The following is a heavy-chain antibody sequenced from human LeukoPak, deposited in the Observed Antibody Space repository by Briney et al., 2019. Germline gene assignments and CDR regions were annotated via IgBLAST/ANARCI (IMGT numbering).Heavy chain of an antibody. CDR2: INPNSGGT. CDR3: ARSDVWGSYRLFDY. J-gene: IGHJ4*02. CDR1: GYTFTGYY. Sequence: ASVKVSCKASGYTFTGYYMHWMRQAPGQGLEWMGWINPNSGGTNYAQKFQGRVTMTRDTSISTAYMELSRLRSDDTAVYYCARSDVWGSYRLFDYWGQGTLVTVSS. V-gene: IGHV1-2*02. D-gene: IGHD3-16*02.